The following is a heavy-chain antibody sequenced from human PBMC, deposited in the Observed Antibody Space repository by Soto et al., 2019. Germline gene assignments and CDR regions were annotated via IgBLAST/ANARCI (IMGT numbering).Heavy chain of an antibody. CDR2: IFSTDEK. Sequence: QVTLRESGPVLVTATETLTLTCTVSGFSLSNLRMSVSWIRQPPGKALEWLAHIFSTDEKSYSPSLKSRLTISKDTSRSQVVLTMTSMAPVDTATYYGARFTMIRGELSNHYSGMDVWGQGTTVTVSS. CDR3: ARFTMIRGELSNHYSGMDV. J-gene: IGHJ6*02. D-gene: IGHD3-10*01. CDR1: GFSLSNLRMS. V-gene: IGHV2-26*01.